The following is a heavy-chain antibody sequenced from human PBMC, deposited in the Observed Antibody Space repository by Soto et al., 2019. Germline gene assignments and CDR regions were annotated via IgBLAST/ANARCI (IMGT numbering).Heavy chain of an antibody. V-gene: IGHV4-34*01. CDR2: INRSGSA. Sequence: SETLSLTCAVYGGSFSAYYWSWIRQPPGKGLEWIGEINRSGSANYNPSLKSRVTITVDTSKNQFSVKLSSVTAADAAVYYCARADSGYDEKDFHSWGQGTVVTSPQ. J-gene: IGHJ1*01. CDR3: ARADSGYDEKDFHS. D-gene: IGHD5-12*01. CDR1: GGSFSAYY.